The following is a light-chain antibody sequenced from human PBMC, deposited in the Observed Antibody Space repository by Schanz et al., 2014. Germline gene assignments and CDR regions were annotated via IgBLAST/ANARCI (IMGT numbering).Light chain of an antibody. CDR3: QQYGSSPRT. CDR2: DAS. CDR1: QSVSSTY. J-gene: IGKJ2*01. Sequence: EIVLTQSPGTLSLSPGERATLSCRASQSVSSTYLAWYQQKPGQAPRLLIYDASSRATGVPDRFSGSGSGTDFSLTINSLEPEDFAVYYCQQYGSSPRTFGQGTKLEIK. V-gene: IGKV3-20*01.